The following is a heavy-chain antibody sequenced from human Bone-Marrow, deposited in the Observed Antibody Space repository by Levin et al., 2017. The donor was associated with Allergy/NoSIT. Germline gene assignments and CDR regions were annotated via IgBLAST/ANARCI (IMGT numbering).Heavy chain of an antibody. D-gene: IGHD2-2*01. CDR3: ARVGCSSTSCHGLGGAFDI. CDR2: ISSSGSTI. V-gene: IGHV3-11*01. Sequence: GGSLRLSCAASGFTFSDYYMSWIRQAPGKGLEWVSYISSSGSTIYYADSVKGRFTISRDNAKNSLYLQMNSLRAEDTAVYYCARVGCSSTSCHGLGGAFDIWGQGTMVTVSS. J-gene: IGHJ3*02. CDR1: GFTFSDYY.